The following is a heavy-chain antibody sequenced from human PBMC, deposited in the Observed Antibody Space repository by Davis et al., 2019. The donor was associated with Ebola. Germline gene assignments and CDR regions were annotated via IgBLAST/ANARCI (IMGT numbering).Heavy chain of an antibody. CDR1: GYSFSNYW. CDR2: IYPGDSDT. J-gene: IGHJ5*02. Sequence: KVSCKGSGYSFSNYWIGWVRQMPGKGLEWMGIIYPGDSDTRYSPSFQGHVTISADKSISTAYLQWRSLKASDTAMYYCARHPRQDFWTTSNWFDPWGQGTLVTVSS. V-gene: IGHV5-51*01. D-gene: IGHD3/OR15-3a*01. CDR3: ARHPRQDFWTTSNWFDP.